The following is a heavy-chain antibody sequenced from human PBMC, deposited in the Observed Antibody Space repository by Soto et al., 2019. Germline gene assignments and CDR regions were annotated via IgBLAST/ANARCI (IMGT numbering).Heavy chain of an antibody. CDR3: ARYGSSWILDP. CDR1: GDSVSSNSAC. V-gene: IGHV6-1*01. D-gene: IGHD6-13*01. CDR2: TYYRSKWYS. Sequence: QVQLQQSGPGLVKPSQTLSLTCAISGDSVSSNSACWNWIRQSPSRGLEWLGRTYYRSKWYSDYAVSVRGRISINPDTSNNQFSLQPNSVTTEDTAVYFFARYGSSWILDPWGQGSLVTVSS. J-gene: IGHJ5*02.